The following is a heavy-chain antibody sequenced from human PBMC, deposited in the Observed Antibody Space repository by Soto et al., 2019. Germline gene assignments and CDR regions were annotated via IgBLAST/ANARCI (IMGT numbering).Heavy chain of an antibody. CDR3: AKGQCDPECYVVDY. Sequence: XGCLRVSCAASGFSFSAYAMSWVRQAPGKGLEWVSGMTGSGGFTYYADSVKGRFTISRDNSKNTLYVQMNSLRAEDTAVYYCAKGQCDPECYVVDYWGQGTLVTVSS. V-gene: IGHV3-23*01. D-gene: IGHD2-21*01. J-gene: IGHJ4*02. CDR1: GFSFSAYA. CDR2: MTGSGGFT.